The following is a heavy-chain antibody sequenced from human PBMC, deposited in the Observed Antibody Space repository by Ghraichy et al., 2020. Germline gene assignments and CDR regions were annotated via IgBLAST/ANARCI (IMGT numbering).Heavy chain of an antibody. CDR1: GFTFSSYS. CDR3: ARAEDYSNYAVYYYYMDV. CDR2: ISSSSSYI. V-gene: IGHV3-21*01. J-gene: IGHJ6*03. D-gene: IGHD4-11*01. Sequence: GESLNISCAASGFTFSSYSMNWVRQAPGKGLEWVSSISSSSSYIYYADSVKGRFTISRDNAKNSLYLQMNSLRAEDTAVYYCARAEDYSNYAVYYYYMDVWGKGTTVTVSS.